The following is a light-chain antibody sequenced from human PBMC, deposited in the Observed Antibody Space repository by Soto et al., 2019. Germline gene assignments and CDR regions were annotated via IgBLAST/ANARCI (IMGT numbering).Light chain of an antibody. J-gene: IGLJ1*01. CDR3: SSYRTSGTLYV. CDR2: EVS. V-gene: IGLV2-14*03. Sequence: QSALTQPASVSGSPGQSITISCTGTSSDVGSYDSVSWYQQHSGKAPKLMMYEVSNRPSGVSNRCSGSKSGNTASLTISGLQDEDEGDYYCSSYRTSGTLYVFGTGTKLTVL. CDR1: SSDVGSYDS.